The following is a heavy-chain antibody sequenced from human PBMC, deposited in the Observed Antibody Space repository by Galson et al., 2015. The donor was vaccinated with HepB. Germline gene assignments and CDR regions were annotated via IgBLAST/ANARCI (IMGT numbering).Heavy chain of an antibody. CDR3: VSESLMAMVTFDL. D-gene: IGHD5-18*01. V-gene: IGHV3-33*01. CDR2: IWHDGSNQ. Sequence: SLRLSCAASGFTFSRHGIHWVRQAPGKGLECVAMIWHDGSNQLYAASVKGRFTISRDNSKNKLYLQMNGLRAEDTAIYYCVSESLMAMVTFDLWGRGTLVTVSS. J-gene: IGHJ4*02. CDR1: GFTFSRHG.